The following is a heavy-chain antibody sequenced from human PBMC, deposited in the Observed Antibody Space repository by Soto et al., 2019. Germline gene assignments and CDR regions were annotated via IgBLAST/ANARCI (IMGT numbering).Heavy chain of an antibody. Sequence: PGESLKISCKGSGYSFTSYWISWVRQMPGKGLEWMGRIDPSDSYTNYSPSFQGHVTISADKSISNAYLQWSSLKASDTAMYYCARHLSIRVWFDPWGQGTLVTVSS. CDR3: ARHLSIRVWFDP. CDR1: GYSFTSYW. D-gene: IGHD3-3*02. J-gene: IGHJ5*02. V-gene: IGHV5-10-1*01. CDR2: IDPSDSYT.